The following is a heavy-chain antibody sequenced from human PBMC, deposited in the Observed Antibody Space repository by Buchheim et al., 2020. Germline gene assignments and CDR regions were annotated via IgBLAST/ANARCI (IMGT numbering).Heavy chain of an antibody. CDR3: AKDPGGPHFDP. V-gene: IGHV3-30*18. CDR2: ISYDGSNK. Sequence: QVQLVESGGGVVQPGRSLRLSCAASGFTFSSYGMHWVRQAPGKGLEWVAVISYDGSNKYYADSVKGRFTISRDNSKNTLSLQMNSLRAEDTAVYYCAKDPGGPHFDPWGQGTL. J-gene: IGHJ5*02. D-gene: IGHD3-10*01. CDR1: GFTFSSYG.